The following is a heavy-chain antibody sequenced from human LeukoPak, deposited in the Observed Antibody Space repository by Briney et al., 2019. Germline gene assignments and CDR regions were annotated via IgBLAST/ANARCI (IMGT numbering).Heavy chain of an antibody. V-gene: IGHV3-23*01. CDR1: GFTFSNYA. CDR3: LKSRTAWYAFDY. D-gene: IGHD6-19*01. CDR2: ISGSGGNT. J-gene: IGHJ4*01. Sequence: GGSLRLSCAASGFTFSNYAMSWVRQAPGKGLEWVSLISGSGGNTNYADSVKGRFTISRDDSKNTLYLQMNSLRAEDTAVYYVLKSRTAWYAFDYYGHGSPVTASA.